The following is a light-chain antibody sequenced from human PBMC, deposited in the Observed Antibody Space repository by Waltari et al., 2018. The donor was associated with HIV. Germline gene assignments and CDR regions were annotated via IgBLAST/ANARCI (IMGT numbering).Light chain of an antibody. J-gene: IGKJ4*01. Sequence: DIQMTQSPSSVSVAVGGAVSINCRASQNIGNTLAWYQLKSNKAPRLLIYEAWRLDDGVPARFRGSGSRSNFSLDITYLQPEDYGTYICQQAKTFPHTFAGGTRV. CDR1: QNIGNT. CDR3: QQAKTFPHT. CDR2: EAW. V-gene: IGKV1-12*01.